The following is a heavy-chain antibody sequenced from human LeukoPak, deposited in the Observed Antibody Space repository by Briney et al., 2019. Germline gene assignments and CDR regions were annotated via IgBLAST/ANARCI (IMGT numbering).Heavy chain of an antibody. V-gene: IGHV1-46*01. CDR2: INPSGGST. Sequence: ASVKVSCKASGYTFTSYYMHWVRQAPGQGLEWMGIINPSGGSTSYAQKFQGRVTMTRDTSTSTAYMELRSLRSDDTAVYYCARVIAAAKRLIYYYYYMDVWGKGTTVTVSS. CDR1: GYTFTSYY. D-gene: IGHD6-13*01. CDR3: ARVIAAAKRLIYYYYYMDV. J-gene: IGHJ6*03.